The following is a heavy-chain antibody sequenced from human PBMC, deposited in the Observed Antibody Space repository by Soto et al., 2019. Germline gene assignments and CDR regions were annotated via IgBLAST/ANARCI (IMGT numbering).Heavy chain of an antibody. CDR2: INHSGST. V-gene: IGHV4-34*01. CDR3: ARERVTMVRGDLYGMDV. CDR1: GGSFSGYY. J-gene: IGHJ6*02. D-gene: IGHD3-10*01. Sequence: SATLSLTCAVYGGSFSGYYWSWIRQPPGKGLEWIGEINHSGSTNYNPSLKSRVTISVETSKNQFSLKLSSVTAADTAVYYCARERVTMVRGDLYGMDVWGQGTTVT.